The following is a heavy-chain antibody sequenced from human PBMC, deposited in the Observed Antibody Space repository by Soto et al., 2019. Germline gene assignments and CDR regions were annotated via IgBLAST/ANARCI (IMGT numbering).Heavy chain of an antibody. D-gene: IGHD5-12*01. J-gene: IGHJ5*02. CDR3: ARAISGYVT. Sequence: QVQLVQSGAEVKKPGASVKVSCKAPGITYTTYAIHWVRQAPGQGLEGMGWINTGNGNTRYSQRFQGRVTLTTDTSASTAYMDLSSLTSEDTAVYYCARAISGYVTWGQGTLITVSS. CDR2: INTGNGNT. V-gene: IGHV1-3*04. CDR1: GITYTTYA.